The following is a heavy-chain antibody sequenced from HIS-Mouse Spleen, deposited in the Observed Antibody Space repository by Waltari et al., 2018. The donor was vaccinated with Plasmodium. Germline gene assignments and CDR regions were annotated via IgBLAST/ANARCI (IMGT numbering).Heavy chain of an antibody. CDR3: ARLRYSYGYFDY. J-gene: IGHJ4*02. D-gene: IGHD5-18*01. V-gene: IGHV4-59*08. Sequence: QVQLQESGPGLVKPSETLSLTCTVSGGSISSYSWSWIRQPTGKGLEWIGYIYYSGSTNYNPSLKSRVTISVDTSKNQFSLKLSSVTAADTAVYYCARLRYSYGYFDYWGQGTLVTVSS. CDR1: GGSISSYS. CDR2: IYYSGST.